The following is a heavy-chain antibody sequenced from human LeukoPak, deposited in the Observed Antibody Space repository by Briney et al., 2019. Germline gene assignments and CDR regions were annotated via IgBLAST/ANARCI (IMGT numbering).Heavy chain of an antibody. CDR3: ARKGYYASSGYLGYFQH. V-gene: IGHV3-21*01. J-gene: IGHJ1*01. D-gene: IGHD3-22*01. Sequence: PGGSLRISCAASGFSFNTYSMNWVRQAPGKRLEWVSYISSGSTYIYYADSVKGRFTISRDNGKNSLYLQMNSLRAEDTAVYYCARKGYYASSGYLGYFQHWGQGTLVTVSS. CDR2: ISSGSTYI. CDR1: GFSFNTYS.